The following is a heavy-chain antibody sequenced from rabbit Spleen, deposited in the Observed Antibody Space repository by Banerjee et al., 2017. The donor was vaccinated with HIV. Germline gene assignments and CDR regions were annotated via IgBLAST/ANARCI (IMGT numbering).Heavy chain of an antibody. V-gene: IGHV1S47*01. CDR2: IDPIFGIT. Sequence: QEQLVESGGGLVQPGGSLKLSCKASGFDFSSYGVSWVRQAPGKGLEWIGYIDPIFGITYFANWVNGRFSISRENTQNTLFLQLNSLTAADTATYFCVREVAANFNLWGPGTLVTVS. CDR3: VREVAANFNL. D-gene: IGHD4-1*01. CDR1: GFDFSSYG. J-gene: IGHJ4*01.